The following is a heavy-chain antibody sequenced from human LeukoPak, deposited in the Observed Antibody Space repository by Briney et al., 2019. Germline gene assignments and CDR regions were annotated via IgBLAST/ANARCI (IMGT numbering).Heavy chain of an antibody. CDR3: ARVFFVDYYDSSGYNWFDP. CDR1: GYTFTGYY. J-gene: IGHJ5*02. D-gene: IGHD3-22*01. V-gene: IGHV1-69*13. CDR2: IIPIFGTA. Sequence: SVKVSCKASGYTFTGYYMHWVRQAPGQGLEWMGGIIPIFGTANYAQKFQGRVTITADESTSTAYMELSSLRSEDTAVYYCARVFFVDYYDSSGYNWFDPWGQGTLVTVSS.